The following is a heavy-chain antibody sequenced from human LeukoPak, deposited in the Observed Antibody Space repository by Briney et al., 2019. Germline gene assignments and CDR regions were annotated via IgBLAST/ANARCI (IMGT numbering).Heavy chain of an antibody. CDR1: GYTFTSYD. CDR2: MNPNSGNT. D-gene: IGHD3-22*01. Sequence: GASVKVSCKASGYTFTSYDINWVRQATGQGLEWMGWMNPNSGNTGYAQKFQGRVTMTRNTSISTAYMELSSLRSEDTAAYYCARGLNKDYYDSSGYYYWGQGTLVTVSS. CDR3: ARGLNKDYYDSSGYYY. J-gene: IGHJ4*02. V-gene: IGHV1-8*01.